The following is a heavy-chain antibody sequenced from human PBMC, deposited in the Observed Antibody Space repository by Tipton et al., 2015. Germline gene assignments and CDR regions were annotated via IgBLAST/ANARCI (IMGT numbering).Heavy chain of an antibody. CDR3: ARDLTSYDSRSGFYNDYYALDV. Sequence: QLVQSGGGLGQPGGALRLSCRASGFILSTYAMNWVRQAPGKGLEWVSGISGGGESTRYANSVKGRFTISRDSSKDTLFLQMSSLRVEDTAIYFCARDLTSYDSRSGFYNDYYALDVWGQGTTVTVSS. CDR2: ISGGGEST. CDR1: GFILSTYA. D-gene: IGHD3-3*01. V-gene: IGHV3-23*04. J-gene: IGHJ6*02.